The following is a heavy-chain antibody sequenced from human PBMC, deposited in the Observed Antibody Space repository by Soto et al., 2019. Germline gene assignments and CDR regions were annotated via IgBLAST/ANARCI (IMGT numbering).Heavy chain of an antibody. CDR2: ITSSGGNC. CDR3: ARDMYNNYLNYFEL. V-gene: IGHV3-11*01. D-gene: IGHD1-20*01. Sequence: GGSLRLSCTSSGFSFKDYYMTRIRQTTEKGLEWISTITSSGGNCYYADSVKGRVTISTDKAHNSLYLQMSCRRAEDTALYHCARDMYNNYLNYFELWGQGTLFTVCS. J-gene: IGHJ5*02. CDR1: GFSFKDYY.